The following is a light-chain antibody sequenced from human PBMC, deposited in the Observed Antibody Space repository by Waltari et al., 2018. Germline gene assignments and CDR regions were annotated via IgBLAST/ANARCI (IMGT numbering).Light chain of an antibody. V-gene: IGLV2-11*01. CDR2: DVT. CDR1: SSDVGGYNY. CDR3: CSFGGGYPVV. J-gene: IGLJ3*02. Sequence: QSALTQPASVSGSPGQSITISCTGTSSDVGGYNYVFWYQQYPGKAPKLMIYDVTKRPSGVSGRFSGSKSGNTASLTISGLQAEDEADYYCCSFGGGYPVVFGGGTK.